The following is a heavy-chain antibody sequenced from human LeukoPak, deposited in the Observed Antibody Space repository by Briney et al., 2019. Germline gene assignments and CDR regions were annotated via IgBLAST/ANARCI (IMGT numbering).Heavy chain of an antibody. Sequence: ASVKVSCKASGYTFTSYYMHWVRQAPGQRLEWMGWINAGNGNTKYSQKFQGRVTITRDTSASTAYMELSSLRSEDTAVYYCASAPIRGYSGYDTFDYWGQGTLVTVSS. CDR3: ASAPIRGYSGYDTFDY. CDR2: INAGNGNT. V-gene: IGHV1-3*01. D-gene: IGHD5-12*01. CDR1: GYTFTSYY. J-gene: IGHJ4*02.